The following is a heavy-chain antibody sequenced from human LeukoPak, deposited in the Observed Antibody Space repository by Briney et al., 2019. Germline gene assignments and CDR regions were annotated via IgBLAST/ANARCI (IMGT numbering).Heavy chain of an antibody. Sequence: PGGSLRLSCAASGFMVSSNYMSWVRQAPGKGLEWVSVIYSGGSTYYADPVKGRFTISRDNSKNTLYLQMNSLRAEDTAMYYCARGKDDAFDIWGQGTMATVSS. CDR1: GFMVSSNY. CDR3: ARGKDDAFDI. V-gene: IGHV3-53*01. CDR2: IYSGGST. J-gene: IGHJ3*02.